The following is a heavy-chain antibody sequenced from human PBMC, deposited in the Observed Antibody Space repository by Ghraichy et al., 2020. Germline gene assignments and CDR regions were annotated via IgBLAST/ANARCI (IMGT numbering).Heavy chain of an antibody. Sequence: SQTLSLTCVISGDSVSSNSVVWSWIRQSPSRGLEWLGRTYYRSKWYNDYAVSVKSRITINPDTSKNQFSLQLNSVTPEDTAVYYCARGDSWSGYGYWGQGTLVTVSS. CDR2: TYYRSKWYN. J-gene: IGHJ4*02. V-gene: IGHV6-1*01. D-gene: IGHD3-3*01. CDR1: GDSVSSNSVV. CDR3: ARGDSWSGYGY.